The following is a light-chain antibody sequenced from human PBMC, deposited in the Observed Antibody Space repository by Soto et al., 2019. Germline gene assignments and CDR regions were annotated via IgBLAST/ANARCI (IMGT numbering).Light chain of an antibody. CDR2: EVS. CDR3: SSYTSSSTLL. V-gene: IGLV2-18*02. J-gene: IGLJ2*01. CDR1: SSDVGRYNR. Sequence: QSALTQPPSVSGSPGQSVTISCTGTSSDVGRYNRVSWYQQPPGTAPKLMIYEVSNRPSGVPDRFSGSKSGNTASLTISGLQAEDEAYYYCSSYTSSSTLLFGGGTKLTVL.